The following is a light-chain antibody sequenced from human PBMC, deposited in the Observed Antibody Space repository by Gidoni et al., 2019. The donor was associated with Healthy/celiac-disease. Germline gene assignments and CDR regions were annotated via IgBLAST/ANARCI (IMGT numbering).Light chain of an antibody. CDR2: GAS. Sequence: DIVLTQSPGTLSLSPGERATLSCRASQSVSSSYLARYQQKPGQAPRLLIYGASSRATGIPDRFSGSGSGTDFTLTISRLEPEDFAVYYCQQYGSSRTFXXXTKVEIK. V-gene: IGKV3-20*01. J-gene: IGKJ1*01. CDR3: QQYGSSRT. CDR1: QSVSSSY.